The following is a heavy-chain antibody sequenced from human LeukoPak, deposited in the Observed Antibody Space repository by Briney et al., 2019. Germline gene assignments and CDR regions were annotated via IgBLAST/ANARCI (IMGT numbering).Heavy chain of an antibody. CDR3: ARDYYYDDSGQPVRLDY. V-gene: IGHV3-66*01. CDR1: GFNVSSNY. D-gene: IGHD3-22*01. Sequence: GGSLRLSCVASGFNVSSNYMGWVRQAPGKGPEWLSVIYRGGTTYYAGSVKGRFTISRDDSKNTLYLQMNSLRAEDTAVYYCARDYYYDDSGQPVRLDYWGQGTLVTVSS. J-gene: IGHJ4*02. CDR2: IYRGGTT.